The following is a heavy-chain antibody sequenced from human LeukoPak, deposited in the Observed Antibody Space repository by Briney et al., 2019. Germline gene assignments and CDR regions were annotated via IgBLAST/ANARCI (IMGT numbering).Heavy chain of an antibody. CDR3: ARVMDDYGNYDVGIAY. Sequence: ASVKVSCKASGYTFTGYYMHWVRQAPGQGLEWMGWINPNSGGTNYAQKFQGRVTMTRDTSISTAYMELSRLRSDDTAVYYCARVMDDYGNYDVGIAYWGQGTLVTVSS. CDR2: INPNSGGT. CDR1: GYTFTGYY. J-gene: IGHJ4*02. D-gene: IGHD4-11*01. V-gene: IGHV1-2*02.